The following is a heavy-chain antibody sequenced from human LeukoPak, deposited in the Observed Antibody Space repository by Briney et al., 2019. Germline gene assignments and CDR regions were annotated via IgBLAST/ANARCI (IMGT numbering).Heavy chain of an antibody. CDR3: ARRYGSSYFDS. CDR2: VHFGGTS. D-gene: IGHD5-18*01. Sequence: PSETLSLTCSVSDGSVSSSPFYWGWIRRPPGKGLEWIGNVHFGGTSHYNPSLKNRVTLSVDTSNNQFSLSLRSVTAADTAVYYCARRYGSSYFDSWGQGALVTVSS. V-gene: IGHV4-39*01. J-gene: IGHJ4*02. CDR1: DGSVSSSPFY.